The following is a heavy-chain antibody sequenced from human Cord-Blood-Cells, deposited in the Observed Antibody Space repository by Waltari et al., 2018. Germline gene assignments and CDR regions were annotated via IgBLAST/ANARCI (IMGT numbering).Heavy chain of an antibody. D-gene: IGHD3-3*01. J-gene: IGHJ4*02. V-gene: IGHV4-34*01. CDR1: GGSFSGYY. Sequence: QVQLQQWGAGLLKPSETLSLTCAVYGGSFSGYYWSWIRQPPGKGLEWIGEINHSGSTNYNPSLKSRVTISVDTSKNQFALKLSSVTAADTAVYYWARHEFWSGYYFDYWGQGTLVTVSS. CDR3: ARHEFWSGYYFDY. CDR2: INHSGST.